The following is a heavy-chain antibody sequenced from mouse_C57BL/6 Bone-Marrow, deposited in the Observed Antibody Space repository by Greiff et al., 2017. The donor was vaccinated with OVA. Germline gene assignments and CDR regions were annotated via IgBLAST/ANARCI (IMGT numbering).Heavy chain of an antibody. CDR3: TTGVWLRQENWYFDV. Sequence: EVKLMESGAELVRPGASVKLSCTASGFNITDDYMHWVKQRPEQGLEWIGWIDPENGATGYASKFQGKATLTADPSSNTAYLQLSSLTSEDAAVYYCTTGVWLRQENWYFDVWGTGTTVTVSS. D-gene: IGHD2-2*01. J-gene: IGHJ1*03. CDR2: IDPENGAT. CDR1: GFNITDDY. V-gene: IGHV14-4*01.